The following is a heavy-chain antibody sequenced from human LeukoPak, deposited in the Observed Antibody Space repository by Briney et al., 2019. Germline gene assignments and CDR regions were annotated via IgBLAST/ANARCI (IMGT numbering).Heavy chain of an antibody. Sequence: SQTLSLTCTVSGGSISSGGYYWSWIRQHPGKGLEWIGYIYYSGSTYYNPSLKSRVTISVDTSKNQFSLKLSSVTAADTAVYYCARELSGSGSYWFDPWGQGALVTVSS. J-gene: IGHJ5*02. D-gene: IGHD3-10*01. CDR2: IYYSGST. V-gene: IGHV4-31*03. CDR3: ARELSGSGSYWFDP. CDR1: GGSISSGGYY.